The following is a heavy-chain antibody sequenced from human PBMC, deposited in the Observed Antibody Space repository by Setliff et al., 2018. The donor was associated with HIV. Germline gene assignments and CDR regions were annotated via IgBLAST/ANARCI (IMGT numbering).Heavy chain of an antibody. D-gene: IGHD1-1*01. V-gene: IGHV4-61*03. CDR1: GDSVSSRSYY. J-gene: IGHJ4*02. Sequence: SETLSRTCTVSGDSVSSRSYYWSWIRQPPGKGLEWIGYIYYSGSTNYNPSLKSRVTISVDTSKNHFSLKLRSVTAADTAVYYCAQLGMVDDFDYWGQGTLVTVSS. CDR3: AQLGMVDDFDY. CDR2: IYYSGST.